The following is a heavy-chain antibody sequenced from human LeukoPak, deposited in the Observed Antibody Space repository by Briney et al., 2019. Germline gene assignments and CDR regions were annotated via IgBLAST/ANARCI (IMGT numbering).Heavy chain of an antibody. CDR2: IYYSGST. Sequence: SETLSLTCTVSGGSISSYYWSWIRQPPGKGLEWIGYIYYSGSTNYNPSLKSRVTMSVDTSKNQFSLKLSSVTAADTAVYYCARILVVRGAHYYMAVWGKGTTVTVSS. CDR3: ARILVVRGAHYYMAV. CDR1: GGSISSYY. V-gene: IGHV4-59*12. J-gene: IGHJ6*03. D-gene: IGHD3-10*01.